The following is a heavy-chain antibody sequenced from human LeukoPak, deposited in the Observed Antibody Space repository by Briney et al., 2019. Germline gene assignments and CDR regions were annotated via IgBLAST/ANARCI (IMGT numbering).Heavy chain of an antibody. J-gene: IGHJ5*02. D-gene: IGHD3-22*01. CDR2: INHSGST. CDR1: GGSFSGYY. Sequence: SQTLSLTCAVYGGSFSGYYWSWIRQPPGKGLEWIGEINHSGSTNYNPSLKSRVTISVDTSKNQFSLKLSSVTAADTAVYYCARVGYYYDNSGYYYGDWLDPWGQGTLVTVSS. V-gene: IGHV4-34*01. CDR3: ARVGYYYDNSGYYYGDWLDP.